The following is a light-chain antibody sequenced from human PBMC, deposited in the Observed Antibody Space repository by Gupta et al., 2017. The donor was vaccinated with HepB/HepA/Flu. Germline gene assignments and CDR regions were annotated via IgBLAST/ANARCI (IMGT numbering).Light chain of an antibody. CDR3: CSYAGSSIVV. J-gene: IGLJ2*01. Sequence: QSALPQPASVSGSPGQSITISCTGTSSDVGSYNLVSWYQQHPGKAPKLKIYEVSKRPAGVSNHFSGSKSGNTASLTIAGLQAEDEADYYCCSYAGSSIVVFGGGTKLTVL. CDR2: EVS. V-gene: IGLV2-23*02. CDR1: SSDVGSYNL.